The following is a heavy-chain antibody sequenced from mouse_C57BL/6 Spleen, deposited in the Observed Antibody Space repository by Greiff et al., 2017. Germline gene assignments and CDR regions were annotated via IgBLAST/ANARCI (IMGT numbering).Heavy chain of an antibody. V-gene: IGHV1-50*01. J-gene: IGHJ3*01. CDR1: GYTFTSYW. CDR3: ARGDYSNLFAY. D-gene: IGHD2-5*01. CDR2: IDPSDSYT. Sequence: QVQLQQPGAELVKPGASVKLSCKASGYTFTSYWMQWVKQRPGQGLEWIGEIDPSDSYTNYNQKFKGKATLTVDTSSSTAYMQLSSLTSEDSAVYYCARGDYSNLFAYWGQGTLVTVSA.